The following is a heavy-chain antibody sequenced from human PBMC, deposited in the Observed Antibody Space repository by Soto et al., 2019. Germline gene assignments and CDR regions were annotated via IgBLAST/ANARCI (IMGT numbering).Heavy chain of an antibody. V-gene: IGHV4-30-2*01. CDR2: IYPSGST. CDR1: GGSISSGGYS. D-gene: IGHD3-9*01. J-gene: IGHJ4*02. CDR3: ARARLLTGIDY. Sequence: SETLSLTCAVSGGSISSGGYSWSWIRQPPGKGLEWIGYIYPSGSTYYNPSLKSRVTISVDRSKNQFSLKLSSVTAADTAVFYCARARLLTGIDYWGQGTPVTVSS.